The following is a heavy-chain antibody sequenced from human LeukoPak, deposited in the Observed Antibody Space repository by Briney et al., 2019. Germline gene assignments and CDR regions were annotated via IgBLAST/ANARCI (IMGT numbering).Heavy chain of an antibody. V-gene: IGHV3-23*01. Sequence: PGGSLRLSCAASGFTFSSYAMSWVRQAPGKGLERVSAISGSGGSTYYADSVKGRFTISRDNSKNTLYLQMNSLRAEDTAVYYCAKSQLLWFGEDFDYWGQGTLVTVSS. J-gene: IGHJ4*02. CDR1: GFTFSSYA. D-gene: IGHD3-10*01. CDR3: AKSQLLWFGEDFDY. CDR2: ISGSGGST.